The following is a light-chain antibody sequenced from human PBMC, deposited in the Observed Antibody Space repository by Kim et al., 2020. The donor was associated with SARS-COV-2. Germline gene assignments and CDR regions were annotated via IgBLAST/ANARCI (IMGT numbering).Light chain of an antibody. V-gene: IGKV3-20*01. J-gene: IGKJ4*01. CDR2: GAS. CDR3: QQYGNSPLT. CDR1: QSINGDK. Sequence: SPGEGATLSCRASQSINGDKLAWYQQKPGQAPRLLMYGASSRAIGIPDRFSGSGSGRDFTLAISRLEPEDFAVFYCQQYGNSPLTFGGGTKVDIK.